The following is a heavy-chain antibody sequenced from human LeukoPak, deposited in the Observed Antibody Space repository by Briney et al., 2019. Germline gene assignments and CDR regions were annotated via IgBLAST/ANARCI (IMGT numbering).Heavy chain of an antibody. CDR3: ARDMEISGWPGGPVLRLYYYYGMDV. CDR2: VSSSGSTI. J-gene: IGHJ6*02. CDR1: GFTFSSYE. D-gene: IGHD6-19*01. V-gene: IGHV3-48*03. Sequence: GGSLRLSCAASGFTFSSYEMNWVRQAPGKGLEWVSYVSSSGSTIYYADSVKGRFTISRDNAKNSLYLQMNSLRAENTAVYYCARDMEISGWPGGPVLRLYYYYGMDVWGQGTTVTVSS.